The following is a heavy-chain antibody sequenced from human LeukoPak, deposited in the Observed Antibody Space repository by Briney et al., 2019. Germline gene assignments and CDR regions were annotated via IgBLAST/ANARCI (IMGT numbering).Heavy chain of an antibody. CDR2: IHYSGST. CDR3: ARGERLGPDF. J-gene: IGHJ4*02. Sequence: SETLSLTCTVSGGSISSYYWSWIRQPPGKGLEWIGYIHYSGSTNYNPSLQSRVTIPVDTSRSHFSLKLSSATAADTAVYYCARGERLGPDFWGQGTLVTVSS. CDR1: GGSISSYY. V-gene: IGHV4-59*01. D-gene: IGHD1-1*01.